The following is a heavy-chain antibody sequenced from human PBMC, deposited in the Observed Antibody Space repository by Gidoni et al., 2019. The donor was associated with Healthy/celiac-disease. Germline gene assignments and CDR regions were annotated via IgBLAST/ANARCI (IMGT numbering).Heavy chain of an antibody. CDR3: AKVRGGDLYYFDY. CDR2: ISGSGGST. Sequence: EVQLFESGGGLVQPWGSLGLACAASGVTFSSYAMSWVRQAPGKGLEWVSAISGSGGSTYYADSVKGRFTISRDNSKNTLYLQMNSLRAEDTAVYYCAKVRGGDLYYFDYWGQGTLVTVSS. D-gene: IGHD2-21*01. J-gene: IGHJ4*02. V-gene: IGHV3-23*01. CDR1: GVTFSSYA.